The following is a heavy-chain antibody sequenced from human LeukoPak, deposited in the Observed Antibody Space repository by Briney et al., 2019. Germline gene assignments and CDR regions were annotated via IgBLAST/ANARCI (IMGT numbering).Heavy chain of an antibody. CDR3: ARGGTGGRDSYNYAY. Sequence: SETLPLTCTVSGGSISSGDYYWIWIRPHPGKGLEWIGYIYYSGSSYYNPSLKSRVTIAVDTSKNQFSLRLNSVTAADTAVYYCARGGTGGRDSYNYAYGGQETLVTVSS. CDR2: IYYSGSS. D-gene: IGHD5-24*01. CDR1: GGSISSGDYY. V-gene: IGHV4-31*03. J-gene: IGHJ4*02.